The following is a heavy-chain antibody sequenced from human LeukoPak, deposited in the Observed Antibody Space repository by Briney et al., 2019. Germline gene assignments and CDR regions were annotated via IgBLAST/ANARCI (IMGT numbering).Heavy chain of an antibody. D-gene: IGHD3-16*01. CDR3: ARPANYDYFDY. CDR1: GYSISSGYY. Sequence: SETLSLTCAVSGYSISSGYYWGWIRQPPGKGLEWIGSIYHSGSTYYNPSLKSRVTISVDTSKNQFSLKLSSVTAADKAVYYCARPANYDYFDYWGQGTLVTVSS. CDR2: IYHSGST. V-gene: IGHV4-38-2*01. J-gene: IGHJ4*02.